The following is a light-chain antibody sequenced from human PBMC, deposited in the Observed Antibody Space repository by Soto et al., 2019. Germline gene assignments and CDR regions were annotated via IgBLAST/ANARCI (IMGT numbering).Light chain of an antibody. Sequence: DIQMTQSPSSLSASVGDRVTITCRASQRIANYLNWYQQRPGKAPKLLISGASTLQSAVPSRFSGGGSATYFTLTISTLQPDDFATYYCAQTYTTPHTFGQGTKLEIK. CDR3: AQTYTTPHT. J-gene: IGKJ2*01. CDR1: QRIANY. CDR2: GAS. V-gene: IGKV1-39*01.